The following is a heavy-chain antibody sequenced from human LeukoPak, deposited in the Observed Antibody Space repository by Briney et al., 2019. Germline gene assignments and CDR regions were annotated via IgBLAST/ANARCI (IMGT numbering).Heavy chain of an antibody. D-gene: IGHD6-13*01. J-gene: IGHJ4*02. CDR3: ARDSFLVAAAGTGNLDY. CDR2: ISYDGSNK. CDR1: GFTFSSYA. V-gene: IGHV3-30-3*01. Sequence: GRSLRLSSAASGFTFSSYAMHWVRQAPGKGLEWVAVISYDGSNKYYADSVKGRFTISRDNSKNTLYLQMNSLRAEDTAVYYCARDSFLVAAAGTGNLDYWGQGTLVTVSS.